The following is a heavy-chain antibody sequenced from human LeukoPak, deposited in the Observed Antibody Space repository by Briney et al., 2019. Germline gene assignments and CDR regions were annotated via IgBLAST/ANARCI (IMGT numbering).Heavy chain of an antibody. V-gene: IGHV3-64*01. CDR1: GFTFSSYA. CDR3: ASLVVTPY. CDR2: ISSNGGST. D-gene: IGHD4-23*01. Sequence: GGSLRLSCAASGFTFSSYAMHWVRQAPGKGLEYVSAISSNGGSTYYANSVKGRFTISRDNSKNTLYLQMGSLRAEDMAVYYCASLVVTPYWGQGTLVTVSS. J-gene: IGHJ4*02.